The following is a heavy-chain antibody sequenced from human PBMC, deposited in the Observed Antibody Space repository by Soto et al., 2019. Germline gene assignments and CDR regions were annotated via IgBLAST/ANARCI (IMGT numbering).Heavy chain of an antibody. CDR1: NDCLFSHF. CDR3: AGASSRVSSVVAAY. Sequence: ASVKVSCRASNDCLFSHFIHWVGQALGEGLEWMGIIKPSLNSARYAKDRQGRLTLTSDMPTTTVYMQLSNPTSDDTAVYYCAGASSRVSSVVAAYWGKGTLVTVPQ. CDR2: IKPSLNSA. D-gene: IGHD2-15*01. V-gene: IGHV1-46*01. J-gene: IGHJ4*02.